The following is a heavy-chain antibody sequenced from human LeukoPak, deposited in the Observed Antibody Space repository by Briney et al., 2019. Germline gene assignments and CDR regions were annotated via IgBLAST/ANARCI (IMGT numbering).Heavy chain of an antibody. Sequence: AGSLRLSCAASGFTFSSYAMSWVRQAPGKGLEWVSAISGSGGSTYYADSVKGRFTISRDNSKNTLYLQMNSLRAEDTAVYYCAYDYVWGSYPEYYFDYWGQGTLVTVSS. D-gene: IGHD3-16*02. CDR1: GFTFSSYA. CDR2: ISGSGGST. V-gene: IGHV3-23*01. CDR3: AYDYVWGSYPEYYFDY. J-gene: IGHJ4*02.